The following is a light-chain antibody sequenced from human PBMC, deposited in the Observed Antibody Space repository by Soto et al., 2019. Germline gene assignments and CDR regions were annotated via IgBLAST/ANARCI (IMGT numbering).Light chain of an antibody. J-gene: IGKJ4*01. CDR1: QGITNS. Sequence: DIQMTQSPPSLSTSVGDRVTISCQASQGITNSLNWFQQTPGKAPKVLIYNASNWETGVPSRCSGSGSGTDFTFTISSLQPEDTATYYCQRYDSVPLTFGGGTKVEIK. CDR3: QRYDSVPLT. CDR2: NAS. V-gene: IGKV1-33*01.